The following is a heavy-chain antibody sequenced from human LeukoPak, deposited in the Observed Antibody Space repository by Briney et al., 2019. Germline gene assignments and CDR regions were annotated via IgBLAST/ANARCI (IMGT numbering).Heavy chain of an antibody. J-gene: IGHJ4*02. CDR1: GFTFNNYA. CDR3: ARDRGVY. CDR2: ISGSGGGT. V-gene: IGHV3-23*01. Sequence: GRSLRLSCAASGFTFNNYAMNWVRQGPGKGLEWVSGISGSGGGTYYADSVKGRFTISRDNSKNTLYLQMNSLRAEDTAVYYCARDRGVYWGQGTLVTVSS. D-gene: IGHD3-3*01.